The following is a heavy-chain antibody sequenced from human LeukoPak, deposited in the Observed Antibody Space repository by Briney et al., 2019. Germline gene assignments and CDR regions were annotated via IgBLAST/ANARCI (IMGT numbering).Heavy chain of an antibody. CDR2: IKRYNDGGTT. CDR1: GFIFPNAK. J-gene: IGHJ5*02. D-gene: IGHD3-10*01. Sequence: GGSLRLSCAAPGFIFPNAKMNWVRQAPGKGPEGVGRIKRYNDGGTTDNAAPVKGRFTISRDDSTNTLYLQMNSLRAEDTAVYYCATVSYCSGSYPHPFDPWGQGTLVSVSS. V-gene: IGHV3-15*01. CDR3: ATVSYCSGSYPHPFDP.